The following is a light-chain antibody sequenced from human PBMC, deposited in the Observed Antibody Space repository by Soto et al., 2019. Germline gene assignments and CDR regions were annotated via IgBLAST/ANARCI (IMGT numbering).Light chain of an antibody. V-gene: IGKV2-28*01. CDR3: MQALQTFT. CDR2: LGS. CDR1: QSVSSNY. J-gene: IGKJ5*01. Sequence: EIVLTQSPGTLSLSPGERSTLSCVASQSVSSNYLDWYLQKPGQSPQLLIYLGSNRASGVPDRFSGSGSGTDFTLKISRVEAEDVGVYYCMQALQTFTFGQGTRLEIK.